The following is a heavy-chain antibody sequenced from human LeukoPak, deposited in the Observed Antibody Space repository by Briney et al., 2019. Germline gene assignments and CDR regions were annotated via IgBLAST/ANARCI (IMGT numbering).Heavy chain of an antibody. CDR1: GYIFPSYY. D-gene: IGHD6-13*01. CDR2: INPSGGST. Sequence: APVKVSCKASGYIFPSYYMHWVRQAPGQGLGWTGIINPSGGSTSYAQKFQGRVAMTRDTSTSTVYMELSSLRSEDTAVYYCATDLIAAAVNFDYWGQGTLVTVSS. J-gene: IGHJ4*02. CDR3: ATDLIAAAVNFDY. V-gene: IGHV1-46*01.